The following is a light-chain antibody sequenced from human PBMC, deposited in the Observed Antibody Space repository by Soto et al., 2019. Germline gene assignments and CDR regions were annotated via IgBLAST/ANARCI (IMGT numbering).Light chain of an antibody. CDR1: SSDVGGYNY. CDR3: FSFTTTSTHV. CDR2: DVS. V-gene: IGLV2-11*01. J-gene: IGLJ1*01. Sequence: QSVLTQPRSVSGSPGQSVTISCTGTSSDVGGYNYASWYQQHPGKAPKLMIYDVSKRPSGVPDRFSGSKSGNTASLTISGLQAEDEAEYFCFSFTTTSTHVFGTGTKVTVL.